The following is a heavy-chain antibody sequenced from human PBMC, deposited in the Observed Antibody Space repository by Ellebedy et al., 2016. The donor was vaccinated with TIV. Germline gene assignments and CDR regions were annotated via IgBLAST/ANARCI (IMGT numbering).Heavy chain of an antibody. J-gene: IGHJ4*02. V-gene: IGHV3-30-3*01. CDR3: ARGRFGEFLYYFDY. CDR2: ISYDGSNK. Sequence: GESLKISCAASGFTFSSYAMHWVRQAPGKGLEWVAVISYDGSNKYYADSVKGRFTISRDNSKNTLYLQMNSLRAEDTAVYYCARGRFGEFLYYFDYWGQGTLVTVSS. CDR1: GFTFSSYA. D-gene: IGHD3-10*01.